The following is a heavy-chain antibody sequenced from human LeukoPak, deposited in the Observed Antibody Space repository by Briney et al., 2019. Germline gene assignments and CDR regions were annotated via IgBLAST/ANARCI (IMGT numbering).Heavy chain of an antibody. CDR3: ATRSYLPPRMSGIKGWFDP. CDR1: GGSFSGYY. D-gene: IGHD6-25*01. CDR2: INHSGST. J-gene: IGHJ5*02. Sequence: PETLSLTCAVYGGSFSGYYWSWIRQPPGKGLEWIGEINHSGSTNYNPSLKSRVTISVDTSKNQFSLNLSSVTAADTAVYYCATRSYLPPRMSGIKGWFDPWGQGTLVTVSS. V-gene: IGHV4-34*01.